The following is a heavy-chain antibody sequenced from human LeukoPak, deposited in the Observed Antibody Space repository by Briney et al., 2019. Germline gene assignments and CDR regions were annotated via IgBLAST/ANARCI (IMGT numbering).Heavy chain of an antibody. CDR2: SNPNSGGT. J-gene: IGHJ4*02. Sequence: ASVKVSCKASGYTFTGYYMHWVRQAPGQGLEWMGCSNPNSGGTNYSQKFQSRVTMTRDTSISTAYMELSRLRSDDTAVYYCARGDYYDSSGYSSWDYWGQGTLVTVSS. CDR3: ARGDYYDSSGYSSWDY. V-gene: IGHV1-2*02. D-gene: IGHD3-22*01. CDR1: GYTFTGYY.